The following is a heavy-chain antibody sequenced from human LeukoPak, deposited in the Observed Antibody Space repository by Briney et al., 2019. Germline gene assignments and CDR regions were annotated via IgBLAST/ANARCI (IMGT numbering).Heavy chain of an antibody. CDR2: ISYDGSNK. Sequence: GGSLRLSCAASGFTFSSYGMHWVRQAPGKGLEWVAVISYDGSNKYYADSVKGRFTISRDNSKNTLYLQMNSLRVEDTALYYCVKAYTTSGTYSEPWGQGTLVTVSS. CDR1: GFTFSSYG. D-gene: IGHD1-26*01. CDR3: VKAYTTSGTYSEP. J-gene: IGHJ4*02. V-gene: IGHV3-30*18.